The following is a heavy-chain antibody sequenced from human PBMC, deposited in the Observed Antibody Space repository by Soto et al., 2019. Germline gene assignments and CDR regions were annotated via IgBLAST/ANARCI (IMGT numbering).Heavy chain of an antibody. CDR1: GYSFTSYW. J-gene: IGHJ6*02. V-gene: IGHV5-10-1*01. CDR2: IDPSDSYT. CDR3: ARRRGYYYGMDV. D-gene: IGHD3-10*01. Sequence: GESLKISCKGSGYSFTSYWISWVRQMPGKGLEWMGRIDPSDSYTNYSPSFQGHVTIAADKSISTAYLQWSSLKASDTAMYYCARRRGYYYGMDVWGQGTTVTVSS.